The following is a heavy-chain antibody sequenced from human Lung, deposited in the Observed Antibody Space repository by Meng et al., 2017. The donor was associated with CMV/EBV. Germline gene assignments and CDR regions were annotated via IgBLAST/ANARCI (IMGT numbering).Heavy chain of an antibody. Sequence: GGSXRLXCAASGFTFSDYYMSWIRQAPGKGLEWVSYISSSGSTIYYADSVKGRFTISRDNAKNSLYLQMNSLRAEDTAVYYCARDLLYDFWNHYYGMDVWXQGTTVTVSS. CDR2: ISSSGSTI. CDR3: ARDLLYDFWNHYYGMDV. J-gene: IGHJ6*02. D-gene: IGHD3-3*01. CDR1: GFTFSDYY. V-gene: IGHV3-11*04.